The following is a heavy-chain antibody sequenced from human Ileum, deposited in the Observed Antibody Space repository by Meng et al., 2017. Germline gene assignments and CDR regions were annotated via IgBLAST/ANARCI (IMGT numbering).Heavy chain of an antibody. J-gene: IGHJ4*02. CDR3: ARALGYSPF. CDR1: GLTFSSYW. V-gene: IGHV3-74*01. Sequence: VQRGESGGGLVQPGGPLRLSCVASGLTFSSYWMHWVRQAPGKGLVWVSRIDTDGRDPSYADSVKGRFTISRDNAKNTLFLQMNSLRAEDTAVYYCARALGYSPFWGQGTLVTVSS. CDR2: IDTDGRDP. D-gene: IGHD3-16*01.